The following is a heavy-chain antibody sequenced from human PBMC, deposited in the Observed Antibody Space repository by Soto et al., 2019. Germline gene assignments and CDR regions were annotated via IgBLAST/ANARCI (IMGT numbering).Heavy chain of an antibody. D-gene: IGHD3-3*01. V-gene: IGHV3-30*18. CDR2: ISYDGSNK. Sequence: QVQLVESGGGVVQPGRSLRLSCAASGFTFSSYGMHWVRQAPGKGLEWVAVISYDGSNKYYADSVKGRFTISRDNSKNTLYLQMNSLRAEDTAVYYCAKGVPVYYYCGMDVWGQGTTVTVSS. CDR3: AKGVPVYYYCGMDV. CDR1: GFTFSSYG. J-gene: IGHJ6*02.